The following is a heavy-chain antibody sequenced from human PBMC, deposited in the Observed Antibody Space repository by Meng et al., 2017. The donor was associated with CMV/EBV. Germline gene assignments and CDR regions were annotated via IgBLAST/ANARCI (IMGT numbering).Heavy chain of an antibody. CDR1: GFTFSSYE. J-gene: IGHJ4*02. D-gene: IGHD3-22*01. V-gene: IGHV3-48*03. CDR2: TSSSGSTI. Sequence: GGSLRLSCAASGFTFSSYEMNWVRQAPGKGLEWVSYTSSSGSTIYYADSVKGRFTISRDNAKNSLYLQMNSLRAEDTAVYYCARGEPGRYYYDSSGYSTKFDYWGQGTLVTVSS. CDR3: ARGEPGRYYYDSSGYSTKFDY.